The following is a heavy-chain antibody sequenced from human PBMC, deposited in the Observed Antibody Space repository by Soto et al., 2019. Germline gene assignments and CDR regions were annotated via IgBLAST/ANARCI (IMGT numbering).Heavy chain of an antibody. J-gene: IGHJ5*02. Sequence: SETLSLTCTVSGGSISSSSYYWGWIRQPPGKGLEWIGSIYYSGSTYYNPSLKSRVTISVDTSKNQFSLKLSSVTAADTAVYYCARGLKRGYSYGYLPRGINWFDPWGQGTLVTVS. D-gene: IGHD5-18*01. V-gene: IGHV4-39*01. CDR2: IYYSGST. CDR3: ARGLKRGYSYGYLPRGINWFDP. CDR1: GGSISSSSYY.